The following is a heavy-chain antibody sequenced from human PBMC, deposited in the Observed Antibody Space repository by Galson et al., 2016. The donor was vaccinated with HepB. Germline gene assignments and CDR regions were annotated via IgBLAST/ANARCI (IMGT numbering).Heavy chain of an antibody. J-gene: IGHJ6*04. V-gene: IGHV4-61*10. CDR2: INHSGTT. CDR3: ARDHKLDYSGSGHIPVVQYGMDV. D-gene: IGHD3-10*01. CDR1: GGSITSKNYY. Sequence: SETLSLTCSVSGGSITSKNYYWSWIRQPAGQGLEWIGYINHSGTTEYNPSLKSRVNISLDTSKNEIYVTLTSVTAADTAVYFCARDHKLDYSGSGHIPVVQYGMDVWGRGTTVIVSS.